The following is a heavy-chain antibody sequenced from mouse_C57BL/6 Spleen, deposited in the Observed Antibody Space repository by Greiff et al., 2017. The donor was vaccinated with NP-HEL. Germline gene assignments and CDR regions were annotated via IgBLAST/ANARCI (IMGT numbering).Heavy chain of an antibody. CDR3: ARSYYYGLDY. D-gene: IGHD1-1*01. CDR1: GYTFTSYW. J-gene: IGHJ2*01. CDR2: INPSNGGT. V-gene: IGHV1-53*01. Sequence: VQLQQPGTELVKPGASVKLSCKASGYTFTSYWMHWVKQRPGQGLEWIGNINPSNGGTNYNETFKSQATLSVVKSSNTAYMQLSSLTSEDSAVYYGARSYYYGLDYWGQGTTLTVSS.